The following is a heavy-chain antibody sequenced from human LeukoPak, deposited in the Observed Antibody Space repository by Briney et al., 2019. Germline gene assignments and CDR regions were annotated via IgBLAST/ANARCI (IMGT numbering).Heavy chain of an antibody. CDR1: GFTFSVYS. V-gene: IGHV3-21*06. Sequence: AGGSLRLSCVVSGFTFSVYSMNWVRQAPGKGLEWVSSISSSSNHKYYADSVKGRFTISRDNAKNSLYLQMNSLRAEDTAVHYCARDGGSSGTGAYYMDVWGKGTTVTVSS. CDR2: ISSSSNHK. J-gene: IGHJ6*03. CDR3: ARDGGSSGTGAYYMDV. D-gene: IGHD2-15*01.